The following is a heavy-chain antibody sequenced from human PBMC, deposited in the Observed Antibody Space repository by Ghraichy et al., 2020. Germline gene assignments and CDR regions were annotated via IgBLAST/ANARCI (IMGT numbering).Heavy chain of an antibody. J-gene: IGHJ3*02. CDR3: AHLIRNYYDSSGSITYDAFDI. CDR1: GFSLSTSGVG. D-gene: IGHD3-22*01. Sequence: SGPTLVKPTQTLTLTCTFSGFSLSTSGVGVGWIRQPPGKALEWLALIYWNDDKRYSPSLKSRLTITKDTSKNQVVLTMTNMDPVDTATYYCAHLIRNYYDSSGSITYDAFDIWGQGTMVTVSS. V-gene: IGHV2-5*01. CDR2: IYWNDDK.